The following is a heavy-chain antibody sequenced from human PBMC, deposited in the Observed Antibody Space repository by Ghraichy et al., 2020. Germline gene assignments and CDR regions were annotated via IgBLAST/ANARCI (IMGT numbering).Heavy chain of an antibody. CDR1: GGSFSGYY. CDR2: INHSGST. J-gene: IGHJ6*02. D-gene: IGHD1/OR15-1a*01. Sequence: SETLTLTCAVYGGSFSGYYWTWIRQPPGKGLEWIGEINHSGSTNYNPSLKSRVTISVDTSKNQFSLRLNSVTAADTAVYYCARDSGSNWNNGMDYYYYGVDVWGQGSPVTVSS. CDR3: ARDSGSNWNNGMDYYYYGVDV. V-gene: IGHV4-34*01.